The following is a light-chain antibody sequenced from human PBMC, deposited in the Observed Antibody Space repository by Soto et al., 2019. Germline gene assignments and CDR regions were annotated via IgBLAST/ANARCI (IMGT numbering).Light chain of an antibody. CDR2: DVT. Sequence: QSALTQPRSVSGSPGQSVTISCTGTSSDVGGYNYVSWYQQHPGKAPKLMISDVTKRPSGVPDRFSGSKSGNTASLTISGLQAEDEADYYCCSYARSYTWVFGGGTKVTVL. J-gene: IGLJ3*02. CDR1: SSDVGGYNY. CDR3: CSYARSYTWV. V-gene: IGLV2-11*01.